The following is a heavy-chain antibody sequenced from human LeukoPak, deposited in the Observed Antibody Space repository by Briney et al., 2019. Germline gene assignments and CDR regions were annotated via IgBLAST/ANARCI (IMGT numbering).Heavy chain of an antibody. D-gene: IGHD5-24*01. J-gene: IGHJ5*02. CDR3: ARASDPWLQLT. CDR1: GFTLSNYW. Sequence: PGGSLRLSCAASGFTLSNYWMIWVRHATGEGLEWVGNIKQDGSEKRYADSVRGRFSISRDNAQTSLYLQMNSLRAEDTAVYYCARASDPWLQLTWGQGTLVTVSS. V-gene: IGHV3-7*05. CDR2: IKQDGSEK.